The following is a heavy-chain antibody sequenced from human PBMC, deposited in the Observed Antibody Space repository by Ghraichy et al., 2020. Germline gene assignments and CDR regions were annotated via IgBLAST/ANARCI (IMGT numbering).Heavy chain of an antibody. CDR2: IYPGDSDT. J-gene: IGHJ6*02. D-gene: IGHD5-18*01. Sequence: GESLNISCKGSGYSFTSYWIGWVRQMPGKGLEWMGIIYPGDSDTRYSPSFQGQVTISADKSISTAYLQWSSLKASDTAMYYCARQKRGYSYWIGSDGMDVWGQGTTVTVSS. CDR3: ARQKRGYSYWIGSDGMDV. V-gene: IGHV5-51*01. CDR1: GYSFTSYW.